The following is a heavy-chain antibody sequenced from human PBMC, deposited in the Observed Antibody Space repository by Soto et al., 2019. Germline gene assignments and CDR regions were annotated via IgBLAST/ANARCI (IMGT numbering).Heavy chain of an antibody. Sequence: QVQLVESGGGVVQPGRSLRLSCAASGFTFSSYAMHWVRQAPGKGLEWVAVISYDGSNKYYADSVKGRFTISRDNSKNTLYLQMNSLRAEDTAVYYCARDLSGSYYAPKYFQHWGQGTLVTVSS. D-gene: IGHD1-26*01. J-gene: IGHJ1*01. CDR3: ARDLSGSYYAPKYFQH. CDR1: GFTFSSYA. CDR2: ISYDGSNK. V-gene: IGHV3-30-3*01.